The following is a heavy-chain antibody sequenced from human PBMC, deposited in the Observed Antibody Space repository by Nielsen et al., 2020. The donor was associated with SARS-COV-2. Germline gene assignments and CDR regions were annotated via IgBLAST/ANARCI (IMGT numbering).Heavy chain of an antibody. D-gene: IGHD2/OR15-2a*01. J-gene: IGHJ4*02. CDR1: GFTFSDHY. V-gene: IGHV3-11*04. CDR2: ISSSGAYK. CDR3: ARDGTNSHLDY. Sequence: GGSLRLSCAASGFTFSDHYMSWIRQAPGKGLEWVSYISSSGAYKYYADSVEGRFTISRDNANSSLYLQLTSLTVEDTAVYCCARDGTNSHLDYWGQGTLVTVSS.